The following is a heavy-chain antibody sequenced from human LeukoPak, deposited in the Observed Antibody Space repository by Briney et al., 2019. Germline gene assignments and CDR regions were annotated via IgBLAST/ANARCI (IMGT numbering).Heavy chain of an antibody. J-gene: IGHJ4*02. CDR1: GFTFNNAC. Sequence: GGSLRLSCAASGFTFNNACMSWARQAPGKGLECVGRIISNTYGGTTNYAAPVKGGFPISRDDSNSMLYLQMNSLKIEDTAVYYCTTIRDLDYWGQGTLVTVSS. D-gene: IGHD5-24*01. CDR3: TTIRDLDY. CDR2: IISNTYGGTT. V-gene: IGHV3-15*01.